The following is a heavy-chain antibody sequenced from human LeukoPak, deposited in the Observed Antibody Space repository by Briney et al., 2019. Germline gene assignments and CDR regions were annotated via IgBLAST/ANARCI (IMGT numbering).Heavy chain of an antibody. J-gene: IGHJ3*02. Sequence: SETLSLTCTVSGGSISSYYWSWIRQPAGKGLEWIGRIYTSGSTNYNPSLKSRVTMSVDTSKNQFSLKLSSVTAADTAVDYCAGDRELLWFYIWGQGTMVTVSS. CDR1: GGSISSYY. CDR3: AGDRELLWFYI. CDR2: IYTSGST. D-gene: IGHD3-10*01. V-gene: IGHV4-4*07.